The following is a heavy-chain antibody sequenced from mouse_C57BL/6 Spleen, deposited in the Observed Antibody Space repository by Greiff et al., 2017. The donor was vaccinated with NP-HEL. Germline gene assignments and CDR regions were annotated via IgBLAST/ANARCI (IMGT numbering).Heavy chain of an antibody. CDR2: ISSGSSTI. V-gene: IGHV5-17*01. CDR1: GFTFSDYG. D-gene: IGHD1-1*01. Sequence: DVKLVESGGGLVKPGGSLKLSCAASGFTFSDYGMHWVRQAPEKGLEWVAYISSGSSTIYYADTVKGRFTISRDNAKNTLFLQMTSLRSEDTAMYSCARYYGSSGYAMDYWGQGTSVTVSS. J-gene: IGHJ4*01. CDR3: ARYYGSSGYAMDY.